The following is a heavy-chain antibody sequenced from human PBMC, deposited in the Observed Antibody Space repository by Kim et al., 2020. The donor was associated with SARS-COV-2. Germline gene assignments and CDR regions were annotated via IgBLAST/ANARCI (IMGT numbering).Heavy chain of an antibody. CDR1: GFTFSSYA. CDR3: AKVGVSSYLYFDY. V-gene: IGHV3-23*03. J-gene: IGHJ4*02. D-gene: IGHD1-26*01. Sequence: GGSLRLSCAASGFTFSSYAMSWVRQAPGKGLEWVSVIYSGGSSTYYADSVKGRFTISRDNSKNTLYLQMNSLRAEDTAVYYCAKVGVSSYLYFDYWGQGTLVTVSS. CDR2: IYSGGSST.